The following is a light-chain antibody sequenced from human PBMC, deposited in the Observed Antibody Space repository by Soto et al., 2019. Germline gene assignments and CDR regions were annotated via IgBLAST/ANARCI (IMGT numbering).Light chain of an antibody. V-gene: IGKV4-1*01. CDR3: QQYYAPPYS. CDR1: QSILNSSNNKNH. J-gene: IGKJ2*03. CDR2: WAS. Sequence: DIVMTQSPDSLAVSLGERATISCKSSQSILNSSNNKNHLAWYQQKSGKPPKLLIYWASTRESGVPDRFSGSGSGTDFTLTISSLQAEDVAAVYYCQQYYAPPYSFGQGTKLEI.